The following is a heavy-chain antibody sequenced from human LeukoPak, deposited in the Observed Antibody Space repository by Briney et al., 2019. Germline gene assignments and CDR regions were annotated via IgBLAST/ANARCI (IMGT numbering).Heavy chain of an antibody. D-gene: IGHD5-12*01. CDR2: ISYDGSNK. V-gene: IGHV3-30*18. J-gene: IGHJ4*02. CDR1: GFTFSSYG. CDR3: AKAHHSGYDFIY. Sequence: PGGSLRLSCAASGFTFSSYGMPWVRQAPGKGLERVAVISYDGSNKYYADSVKGRFTISRDNSKNTLYLQMNSLRAEDTAVYYCAKAHHSGYDFIYWGQGTLVTVSS.